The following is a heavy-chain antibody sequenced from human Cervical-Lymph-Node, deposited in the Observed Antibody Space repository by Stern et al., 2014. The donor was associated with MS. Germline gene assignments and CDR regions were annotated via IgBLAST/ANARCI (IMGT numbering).Heavy chain of an antibody. J-gene: IGHJ4*02. Sequence: QLVQSGAEVTKPGESLKISCKGSGYSFTNYWIGWVRQMPGKGLEWMGIIHPSDPDTRYSPSFQGQVTISVDKSIRTAYLHWSSLKASDTAMYYCARSAYSIITSFDYWGQGTLVTVSS. CDR1: GYSFTNYW. V-gene: IGHV5-51*01. D-gene: IGHD4-11*01. CDR2: IHPSDPDT. CDR3: ARSAYSIITSFDY.